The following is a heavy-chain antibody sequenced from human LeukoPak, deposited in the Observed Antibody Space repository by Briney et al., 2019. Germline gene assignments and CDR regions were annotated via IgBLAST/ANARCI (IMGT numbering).Heavy chain of an antibody. CDR1: GGTSSSYT. J-gene: IGHJ4*02. Sequence: EASVKVSCKASGGTSSSYTISWVRQAPGQGLECMGRIIPILGIANYAQKFQGRVTITADKSTSTAYMELSSLRSEDTAVYYCARDPYCSSTSCYTLRGTEFDYWGQGTLVTVSS. CDR3: ARDPYCSSTSCYTLRGTEFDY. D-gene: IGHD2-2*02. V-gene: IGHV1-69*04. CDR2: IIPILGIA.